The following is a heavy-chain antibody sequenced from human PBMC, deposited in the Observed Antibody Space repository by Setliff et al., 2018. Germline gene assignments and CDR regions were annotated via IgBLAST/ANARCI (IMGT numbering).Heavy chain of an antibody. CDR3: ARIGVAGGYYFDY. CDR1: GFTFRDYS. D-gene: IGHD3-10*01. V-gene: IGHV3-23*01. Sequence: GGSLRLSCATSGFTFRDYSLTWVRQAPGKGLEWVSGIDQISRGYYPDSMKGRFTISRDNSRNTISLQINDLRVEDTATYYCARIGVAGGYYFDYWGQGTLVTVSS. CDR2: IDQISRG. J-gene: IGHJ4*02.